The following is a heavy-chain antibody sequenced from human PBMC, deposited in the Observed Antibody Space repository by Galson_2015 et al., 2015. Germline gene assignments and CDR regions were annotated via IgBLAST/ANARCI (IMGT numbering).Heavy chain of an antibody. CDR1: GYSFTSYW. J-gene: IGHJ6*02. CDR2: IDPSDPYT. Sequence: QSGAEVKKPGESLRISCKGSGYSFTSYWISWVRQMPGKGLEWMGRIDPSDPYTNYSPSFQGHVTISADKSISTAYLQWSSLKASDTAMYYCARHRPKGYCSSTSCQQGNYGMDVWGQGTTVTVSS. D-gene: IGHD2-2*01. V-gene: IGHV5-10-1*01. CDR3: ARHRPKGYCSSTSCQQGNYGMDV.